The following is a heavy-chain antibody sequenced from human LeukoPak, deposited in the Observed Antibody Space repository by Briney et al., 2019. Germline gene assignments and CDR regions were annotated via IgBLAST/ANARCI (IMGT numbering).Heavy chain of an antibody. V-gene: IGHV1-69*05. D-gene: IGHD3-3*01. CDR3: ARGSNYDFWSGYFDY. CDR1: GGTFNSYA. Sequence: SVKVSCKASGGTFNSYAISWVRQAPGQGLEWMGGIIPIFGTANYAQTFQGRVTLTTDESTSTAYMELSSLRSEDTAVYYCARGSNYDFWSGYFDYWGQGTLVTVSS. CDR2: IIPIFGTA. J-gene: IGHJ4*02.